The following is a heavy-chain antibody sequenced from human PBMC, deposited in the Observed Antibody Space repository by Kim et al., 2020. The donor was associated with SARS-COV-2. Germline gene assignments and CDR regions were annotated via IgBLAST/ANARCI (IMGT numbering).Heavy chain of an antibody. Sequence: GGSLRLSCTTSGFTFTDAWMNWVRQAPGKGLEWVGRIKDKSDGGTIDYATPVKDRFTISRDDSTRTLYLQMNSLKTEDTGRYYCVTGYSSGGDNVDHWG. V-gene: IGHV3-15*01. D-gene: IGHD6-19*01. CDR2: IKDKSDGGTI. J-gene: IGHJ1*01. CDR3: VTGYSSGGDNVDH. CDR1: GFTFTDAW.